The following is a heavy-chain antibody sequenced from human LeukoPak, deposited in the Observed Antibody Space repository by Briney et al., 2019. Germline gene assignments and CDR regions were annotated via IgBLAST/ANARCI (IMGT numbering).Heavy chain of an antibody. CDR3: AKFFDPSGGASGWTWTMDC. Sequence: PGGSLRLSCAASGFTFSSYAMSWVRQAPGKGLEWVSAISGSGDSTYYADFAKGRFSISRDNSENTLYLQMYSLRAEDTAVYHCAKFFDPSGGASGWTWTMDCWGQGTLVIVSS. CDR1: GFTFSSYA. V-gene: IGHV3-23*01. CDR2: ISGSGDST. D-gene: IGHD6-25*01. J-gene: IGHJ4*02.